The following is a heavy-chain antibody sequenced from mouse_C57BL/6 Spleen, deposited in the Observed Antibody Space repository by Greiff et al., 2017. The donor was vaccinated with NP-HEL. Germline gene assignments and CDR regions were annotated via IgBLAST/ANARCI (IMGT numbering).Heavy chain of an antibody. J-gene: IGHJ3*01. V-gene: IGHV1-15*01. CDR2: IDPETGGT. CDR1: GYTFTDYE. CDR3: TRSGGRWFAY. Sequence: QVQLQQSGAELVRPGASVTLSCKASGYTFTDYEMHWVKQTPVHGLEWIGAIDPETGGTAYNQKFKGKAILTADKSSSTAYMELRSLTSEDSAVYYCTRSGGRWFAYWGQGTLVTVSA. D-gene: IGHD3-1*01.